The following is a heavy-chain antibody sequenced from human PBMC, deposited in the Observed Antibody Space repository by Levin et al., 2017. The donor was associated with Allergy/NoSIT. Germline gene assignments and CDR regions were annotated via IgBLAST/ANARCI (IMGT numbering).Heavy chain of an antibody. CDR3: ARGRDWVPFDY. V-gene: IGHV4-34*01. D-gene: IGHD3-9*01. J-gene: IGHJ4*02. CDR2: IDHSGST. Sequence: SETLSLTCAVYGGSFSGYYWSWIRQPPGKGLEWIGEIDHSGSTNYNPSLKSRVTISVDTSKNQFSLKLRSVTAADTAVYYCARGRDWVPFDYWGQGTLVTVSS. CDR1: GGSFSGYY.